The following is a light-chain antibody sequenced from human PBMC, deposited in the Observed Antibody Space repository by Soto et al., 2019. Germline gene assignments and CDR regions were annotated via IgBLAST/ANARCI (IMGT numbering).Light chain of an antibody. J-gene: IGLJ2*01. Sequence: NFMLTQPPSVSESPGKTVTISCTRSSGSIGSNYVQWYQQRPGGAPTTVIYEDNQRLSGVPDRFSGSIDTSSNSASLTISGLKTEDEDDYYCQSYDASDRVIFGGGTKLTVL. CDR2: EDN. V-gene: IGLV6-57*04. CDR1: SGSIGSNY. CDR3: QSYDASDRVI.